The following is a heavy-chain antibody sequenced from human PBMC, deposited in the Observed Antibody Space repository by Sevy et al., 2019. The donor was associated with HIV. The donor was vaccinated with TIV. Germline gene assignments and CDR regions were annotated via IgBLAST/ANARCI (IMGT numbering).Heavy chain of an antibody. V-gene: IGHV3-23*01. CDR2: LSGSGGST. CDR1: GFTFSTYT. Sequence: GGSLRLSCAASGFTFSTYTMSWVRQAPGKGLEWVSGLSGSGGSTYYADSVKGRFTISRDNSKNTLYLQMNSLRAEDTAVYYCARVRGTMVRGVIIKTYYFDYWGQGTLVTVSS. CDR3: ARVRGTMVRGVIIKTYYFDY. J-gene: IGHJ4*02. D-gene: IGHD3-10*01.